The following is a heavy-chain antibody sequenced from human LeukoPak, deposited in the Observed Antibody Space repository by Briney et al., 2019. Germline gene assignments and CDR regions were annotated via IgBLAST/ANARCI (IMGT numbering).Heavy chain of an antibody. CDR2: IDYIGNT. J-gene: IGHJ4*02. D-gene: IGHD1-26*01. Sequence: SETLSLTCTVSGGSISGSSYSWGWIRQPPGKGLEWIGSIDYIGNTYYSPSLKSRVTISIDTSKNQFSLKLSSVTAADTAVYYCARLRGIILGALLHDYFDYWGQGTLASVSS. V-gene: IGHV4-39*01. CDR1: GGSISGSSYS. CDR3: ARLRGIILGALLHDYFDY.